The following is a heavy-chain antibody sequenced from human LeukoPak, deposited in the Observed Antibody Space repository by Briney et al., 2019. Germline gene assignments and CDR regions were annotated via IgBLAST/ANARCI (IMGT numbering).Heavy chain of an antibody. CDR1: GGSFSGYY. D-gene: IGHD3-10*01. CDR3: ARGSRDGSGSYFDY. V-gene: IGHV4-34*01. CDR2: INHSGST. Sequence: SETLSLTCAVYGGSFSGYYWSWIRQPPGKGLEWIGEINHSGSTNYNPSLKSRVTISVDTSKNQFSLKLSSVTAADTAMYYCARGSRDGSGSYFDYWGQGTLVTVSS. J-gene: IGHJ4*02.